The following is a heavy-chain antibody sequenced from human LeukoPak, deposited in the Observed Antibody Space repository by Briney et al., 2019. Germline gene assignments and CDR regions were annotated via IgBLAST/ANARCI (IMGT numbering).Heavy chain of an antibody. CDR2: INHSGST. Sequence: SETLSPTCAVYGGSFSGYYWSWIRQPPGKGLEWIGEINHSGSTNYNPSLKSRVTISVDTSKNQFSLKLSSVTAADTAVYYCARGLIRGYSYADDYWGQGTLVTVSS. D-gene: IGHD5-18*01. V-gene: IGHV4-34*01. CDR1: GGSFSGYY. J-gene: IGHJ4*02. CDR3: ARGLIRGYSYADDY.